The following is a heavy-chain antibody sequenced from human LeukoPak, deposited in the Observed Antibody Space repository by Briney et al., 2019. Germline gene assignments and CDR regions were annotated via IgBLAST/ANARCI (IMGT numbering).Heavy chain of an antibody. V-gene: IGHV4-31*03. CDR1: GGSISSGGYY. CDR3: ARRSGSWSFDY. J-gene: IGHJ4*02. D-gene: IGHD6-13*01. CDR2: IHYSGST. Sequence: SQTLSLTCTVSGGSISSGGYYWSWIRQHPGKGLEWIGYIHYSGSTYYNPSLKSRVTISIDTSKNQFSLKLSSVTAADTAVYYCARRSGSWSFDYWGQGTLVTVSS.